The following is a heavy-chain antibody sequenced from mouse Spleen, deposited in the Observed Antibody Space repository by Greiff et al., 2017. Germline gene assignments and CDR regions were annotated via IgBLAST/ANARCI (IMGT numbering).Heavy chain of an antibody. CDR1: GYTFTSYW. CDR2: IYPGDGDT. CDR3: AREGGY. V-gene: IGHV1-87*01. D-gene: IGHD3-3*01. Sequence: VQLQESGAELARPGASVKLSCKASGYTFTSYWMQWVKQRPGQGLEWIGAIYPGDGDTRYTQKFKGKATLTADKSSSTAYMQLSSLASEDSAVYYCAREGGYWGQGTTLTVSS. J-gene: IGHJ2*01.